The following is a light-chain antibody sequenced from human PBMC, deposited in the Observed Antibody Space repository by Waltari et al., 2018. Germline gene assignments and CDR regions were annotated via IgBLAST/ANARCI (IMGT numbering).Light chain of an antibody. Sequence: EIVLTQSPATLSLSPGEGATLSCRVSQSVGRSLAWIEQKPGQAPRLVLHGASSRATGMPARFSGSGSGTDYTLIISSLEAEDFAIYYCHQRSVWPPTFGRGTKLEIK. CDR1: QSVGRS. V-gene: IGKV3-11*01. CDR2: GAS. J-gene: IGKJ2*01. CDR3: HQRSVWPPT.